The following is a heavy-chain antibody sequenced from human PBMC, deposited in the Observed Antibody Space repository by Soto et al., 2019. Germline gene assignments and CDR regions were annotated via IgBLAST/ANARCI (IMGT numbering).Heavy chain of an antibody. CDR1: GFTFSSYA. CDR2: ISYDESDK. J-gene: IGHJ2*01. V-gene: IGHV3-30-3*01. Sequence: GGSLRLSCAASGFTFSSYAMHWVRQAPDKGLEGVAIISYDESDKNYADSVKGRFTISRDNSKNTVYLQMNSLRTDDTAVYYCARDRITAITWWNFDLWGRGTLVTVSS. CDR3: ARDRITAITWWNFDL. D-gene: IGHD1-7*01.